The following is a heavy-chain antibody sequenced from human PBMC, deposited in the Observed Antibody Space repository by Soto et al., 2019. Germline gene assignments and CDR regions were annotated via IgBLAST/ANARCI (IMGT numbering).Heavy chain of an antibody. J-gene: IGHJ4*02. CDR2: ISGSSSNI. D-gene: IGHD5-12*01. CDR1: GFTFSTCS. CDR3: ARDNGYDAATLDY. Sequence: EVQLVESGGGLVKPGGSLRLSCAASGFTFSTCSMNWVRQAPGKGLEWVSSISGSSSNIYYEDSVKGRFTISRDNAKNSLYLQMNSLRAEDTAVYYCARDNGYDAATLDYWGQGTLVTVSS. V-gene: IGHV3-21*02.